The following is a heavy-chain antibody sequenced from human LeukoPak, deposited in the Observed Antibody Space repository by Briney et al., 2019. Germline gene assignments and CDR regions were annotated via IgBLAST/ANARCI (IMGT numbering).Heavy chain of an antibody. V-gene: IGHV3-23*01. CDR1: GFTFSSPA. J-gene: IGHJ4*02. CDR3: AKQLGYCSDGSCYFPY. D-gene: IGHD2-15*01. CDR2: ISNNGGYT. Sequence: GGSLRLSCAASGFTFSSPAMSWVRQAPGKGLEWVSAISNNGGYTYYADSVQGRFTISRDNSKSTLCLQMNSLRAEDTAVYYCAKQLGYCSDGSCYFPYWGQGTLVTVSS.